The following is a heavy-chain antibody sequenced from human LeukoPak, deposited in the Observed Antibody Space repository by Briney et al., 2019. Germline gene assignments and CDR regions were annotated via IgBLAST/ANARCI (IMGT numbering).Heavy chain of an antibody. CDR2: ISSSSSYI. V-gene: IGHV3-21*01. Sequence: GGSLRLSCAASGFTFSSYRMNWVRQTPGKGLEWVSSISSSSSYIYYADSVKGRFTISRDNAKNSLYLQMNSLRAEDTAVYYCARDPGIAAAGTNNWFDPWGQGTLVTVSS. CDR3: ARDPGIAAAGTNNWFDP. J-gene: IGHJ5*02. CDR1: GFTFSSYR. D-gene: IGHD6-13*01.